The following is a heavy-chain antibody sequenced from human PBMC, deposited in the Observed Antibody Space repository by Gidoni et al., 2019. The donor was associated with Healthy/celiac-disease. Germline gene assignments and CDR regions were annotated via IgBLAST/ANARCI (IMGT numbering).Heavy chain of an antibody. V-gene: IGHV4-34*01. CDR2: INHSGST. J-gene: IGHJ4*02. D-gene: IGHD6-13*01. CDR1: GGSFSGYY. CDR3: ARERGVGYSSSWVPRGFFDY. Sequence: QVQLQQWGAGLLKPSETLSLTCAVYGGSFSGYYWSWIRQPPGKGLEWIGEINHSGSTNYNPSLKSRVTISVDTSKNQFSLKLSSVTAADTAVYYCARERGVGYSSSWVPRGFFDYWGQGTLVTVSS.